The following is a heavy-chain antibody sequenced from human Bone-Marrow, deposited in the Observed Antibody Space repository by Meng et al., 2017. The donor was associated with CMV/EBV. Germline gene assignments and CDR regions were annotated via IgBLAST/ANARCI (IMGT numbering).Heavy chain of an antibody. J-gene: IGHJ4*02. V-gene: IGHV4-59*01. CDR2: IYYSGNT. D-gene: IGHD1-26*01. CDR1: GGSISSNY. CDR3: ARDEQSGSYYAFDH. Sequence: SEPLSLTCTVSGGSISSNYWSWIRQPPGKGLEWVGHIYYSGNTNYNPSLKSRVTVSVDTSKTQFALKLTPVTAADTAMYYCARDEQSGSYYAFDHWGQGTLVTVSS.